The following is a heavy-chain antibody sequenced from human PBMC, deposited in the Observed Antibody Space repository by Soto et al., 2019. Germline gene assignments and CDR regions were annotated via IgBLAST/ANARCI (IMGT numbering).Heavy chain of an antibody. D-gene: IGHD2-15*01. Sequence: QVQLVQSGAEVKKPGASVKVSCKASGYTFTGYYMHWVRQAPGQGLEWMGWINPNSGGTNYAQKFQGRVTMTRDPSISTAYMELSRLRSDDTAVYYCARSPFLGYCSGGSCQNWFDPWGQGTLVTVSS. J-gene: IGHJ5*02. CDR2: INPNSGGT. V-gene: IGHV1-2*02. CDR1: GYTFTGYY. CDR3: ARSPFLGYCSGGSCQNWFDP.